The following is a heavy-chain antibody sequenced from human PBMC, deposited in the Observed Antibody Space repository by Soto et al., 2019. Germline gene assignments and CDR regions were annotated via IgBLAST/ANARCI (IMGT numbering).Heavy chain of an antibody. CDR3: ARHSNRVYGDDSFDI. V-gene: IGHV4-39*01. CDR2: IHLSGTT. D-gene: IGHD4-17*01. Sequence: PSETLSLTCIVSGGPITGGTYYWGWIRQPPGKGLEWIGSIHLSGTTYYNPSLKSRVTISVYTSNNQFFLDLKSVTAADTAVYYCARHSNRVYGDDSFDIWGQGTLVTVSS. CDR1: GGPITGGTYY. J-gene: IGHJ3*02.